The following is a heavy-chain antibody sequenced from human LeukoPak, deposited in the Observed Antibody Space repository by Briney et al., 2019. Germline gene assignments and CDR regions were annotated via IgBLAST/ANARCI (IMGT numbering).Heavy chain of an antibody. CDR2: IYYSGST. J-gene: IGHJ4*02. CDR1: GGSFSGYF. D-gene: IGHD1-26*01. V-gene: IGHV4-59*01. Sequence: SETLSLTCAVYGGSFSGYFWSWIRQPPGKGLEWIGYIYYSGSTNYNPSLKSRVTISVDTSKNQFSLKLSSVTAADTAVYYCVRDRGEFSYSHDYWGQGTLVTVSS. CDR3: VRDRGEFSYSHDY.